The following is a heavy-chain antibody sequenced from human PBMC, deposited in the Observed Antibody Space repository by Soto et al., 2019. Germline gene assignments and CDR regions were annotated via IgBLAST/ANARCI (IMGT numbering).Heavy chain of an antibody. D-gene: IGHD3-22*01. CDR1: GFTFSSYD. V-gene: IGHV3-13*04. CDR3: ARAIGPTLFDC. Sequence: PGGSLRLSCSASGFTFSSYDMHWVRQGPGKGLEWVSAIGTAVDTNYAGSVKGRFTISRENAKNSLYLQMNSLRAGDTAIYFCARAIGPTLFDCWGQGTLVTVSS. J-gene: IGHJ4*02. CDR2: IGTAVDT.